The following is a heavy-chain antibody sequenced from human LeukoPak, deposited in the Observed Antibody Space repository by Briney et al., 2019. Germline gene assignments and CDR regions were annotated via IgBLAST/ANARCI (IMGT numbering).Heavy chain of an antibody. D-gene: IGHD1-26*01. V-gene: IGHV3-48*01. CDR3: ASHQIVGAPLDY. J-gene: IGHJ4*02. CDR1: GFTFSSYS. CDR2: ISSSSSTI. Sequence: PGGSLRLSCAASGFTFSSYSMNWVRQAPGKGLEWVSHISSSSSTIYYADSVKGRFTISRDNAKNSLYLQMNSLRAEDTAVYYCASHQIVGAPLDYWGQGTLVTVSS.